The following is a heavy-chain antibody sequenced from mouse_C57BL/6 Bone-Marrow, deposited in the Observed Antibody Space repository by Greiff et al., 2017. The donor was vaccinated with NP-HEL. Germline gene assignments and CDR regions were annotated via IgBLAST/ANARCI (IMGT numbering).Heavy chain of an antibody. D-gene: IGHD1-1*01. CDR1: GYTFTSYW. J-gene: IGHJ4*01. CDR2: IDPSDSYP. V-gene: IGHV1-69*01. CDR3: ARGGAVDYAMDY. Sequence: QVQLQQPGAELVMPGASVKLSCKASGYTFTSYWMHWVKQRPGQGLEWIGEIDPSDSYPNYNQKFKGKSTLTVDKSSSTAYMQLSSLTSEDSAVYYCARGGAVDYAMDYWGQGTSVTVSS.